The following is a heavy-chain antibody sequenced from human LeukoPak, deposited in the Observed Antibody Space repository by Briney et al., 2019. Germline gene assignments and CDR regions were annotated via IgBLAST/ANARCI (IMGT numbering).Heavy chain of an antibody. Sequence: ASVKVSCKASGYTFTSYAMHWVRQAPGQRLEWMGWINAGNGDTKYSQKFQGRVTITRDTSASTAYMELSSLRSEDTAVYYCARDGDSCLYNWSDPWGQGTLVTVSS. CDR2: INAGNGDT. CDR1: GYTFTSYA. J-gene: IGHJ5*02. D-gene: IGHD2-2*01. CDR3: ARDGDSCLYNWSDP. V-gene: IGHV1-3*01.